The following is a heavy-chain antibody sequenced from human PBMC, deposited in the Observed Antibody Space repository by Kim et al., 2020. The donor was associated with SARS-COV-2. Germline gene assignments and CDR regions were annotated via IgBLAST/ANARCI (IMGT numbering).Heavy chain of an antibody. Sequence: GGSLRLSCEALGFTFDSYAMSWVRQAPGKGLEWVSGISASGDTADSADSVNGRFTISRDNNKKTLFLQLNSLRPEDTATYYCAKDIDDSNYGTFDYWGQGGLVTVSS. CDR1: GFTFDSYA. CDR3: AKDIDDSNYGTFDY. V-gene: IGHV3-23*01. D-gene: IGHD4-4*01. CDR2: ISASGDTA. J-gene: IGHJ4*02.